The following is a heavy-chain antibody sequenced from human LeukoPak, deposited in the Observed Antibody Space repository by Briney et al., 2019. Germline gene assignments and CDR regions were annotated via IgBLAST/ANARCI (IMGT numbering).Heavy chain of an antibody. Sequence: SETLSLTCTVSGGSISSGSYYWGWIRQPPGKGLEWIGSIYYSGSTYYNPSLKSRVTISVDTSKNQFSLKLSSVTAADTAVYYCAKILSGGSYRIDYWGQGTLVTVSS. CDR1: GGSISSGSYY. D-gene: IGHD1-26*01. J-gene: IGHJ4*02. V-gene: IGHV4-39*01. CDR2: IYYSGST. CDR3: AKILSGGSYRIDY.